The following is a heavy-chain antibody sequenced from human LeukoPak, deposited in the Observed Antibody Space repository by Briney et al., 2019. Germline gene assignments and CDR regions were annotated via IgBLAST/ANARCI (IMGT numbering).Heavy chain of an antibody. CDR3: ARADHYYDSSGGFDY. D-gene: IGHD3-22*01. V-gene: IGHV1-69*13. CDR1: GGTFSSYA. J-gene: IGHJ4*02. CDR2: IIPIFGTA. Sequence: APVKVSCKASGGTFSSYAISWVRQAPGQGLEWMGGIIPIFGTANYAQKFQGRVTITADESTSTAYMELSSLRSEDTAVYYCARADHYYDSSGGFDYWGQGTLVTVSS.